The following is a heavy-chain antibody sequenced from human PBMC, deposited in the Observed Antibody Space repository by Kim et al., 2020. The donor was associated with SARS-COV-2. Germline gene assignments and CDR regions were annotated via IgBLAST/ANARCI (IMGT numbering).Heavy chain of an antibody. J-gene: IGHJ6*03. V-gene: IGHV4-59*08. CDR2: VYYSGSV. CDR1: GGPMTGYY. Sequence: SETLSLTCSVSGGPMTGYYWMWVRQPPGKGLEWIGHVYYSGSVDYNPSLSGRVSMSVDMPKNQFSLRLYSVTAADTAVYYCARRRTTYNSQYVMDVWGKWTTVTASS. D-gene: IGHD1-7*01. CDR3: ARRRTTYNSQYVMDV.